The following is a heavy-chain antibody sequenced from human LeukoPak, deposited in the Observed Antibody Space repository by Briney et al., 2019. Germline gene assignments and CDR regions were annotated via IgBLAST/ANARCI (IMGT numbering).Heavy chain of an antibody. V-gene: IGHV3-9*01. CDR2: ISWNSGSI. Sequence: GGSLRLSCAASGFTFDDYAMHWARQAPGKGLEWVSGISWNSGSIGYADSVKGRFTISRDNAKNSLYLQMNSLRAEDTALYYCAKDWGYGDLTRGYGMDVWGQGTTVTVSS. CDR1: GFTFDDYA. D-gene: IGHD4-17*01. CDR3: AKDWGYGDLTRGYGMDV. J-gene: IGHJ6*02.